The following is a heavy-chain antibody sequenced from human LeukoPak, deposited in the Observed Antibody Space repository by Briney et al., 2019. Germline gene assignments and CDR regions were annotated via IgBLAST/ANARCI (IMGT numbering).Heavy chain of an antibody. CDR3: ARAPRKGYYYYYYMDV. V-gene: IGHV3-30*04. J-gene: IGHJ6*03. CDR1: GFTFSSYA. Sequence: GGSLRLSCAASGFTFSSYAMHWVRQAPGKGLEWVAVISYDGSNKYYADSVKGRFTISRDSSKNTLYLQMNSLRAEDTAVYYCARAPRKGYYYYYYMDVWGKGTTVTVSS. CDR2: ISYDGSNK.